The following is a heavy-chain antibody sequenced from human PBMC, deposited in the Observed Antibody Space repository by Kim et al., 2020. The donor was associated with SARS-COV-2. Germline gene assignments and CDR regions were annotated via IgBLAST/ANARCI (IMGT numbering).Heavy chain of an antibody. D-gene: IGHD6-19*01. Sequence: ADSMKGRFTISRDNSENTLYLQMNNLSAEDTALYYCAKEMSAYSSTAFDYWGQGTLVTVSS. CDR3: AKEMSAYSSTAFDY. J-gene: IGHJ4*02. V-gene: IGHV3-30*02.